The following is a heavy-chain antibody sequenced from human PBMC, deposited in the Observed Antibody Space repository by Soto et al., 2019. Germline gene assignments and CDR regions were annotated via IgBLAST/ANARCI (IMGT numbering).Heavy chain of an antibody. Sequence: QVQLQESGPGLVRPSETLSLTCTVSGGSISNFYWSWIRQPPGKGLEWIGYVYYTGSTSYNPSLKRRVTFSAAPSRGQFSLRLNSVTAADTAVYYCARTVLGPDLLADSFVDYYYYMDVWGQGTTVTVSS. CDR2: VYYTGST. D-gene: IGHD3-9*01. J-gene: IGHJ6*03. CDR1: GGSISNFY. CDR3: ARTVLGPDLLADSFVDYYYYMDV. V-gene: IGHV4-59*08.